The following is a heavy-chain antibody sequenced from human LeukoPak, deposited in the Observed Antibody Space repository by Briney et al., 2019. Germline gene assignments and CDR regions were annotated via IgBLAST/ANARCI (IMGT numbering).Heavy chain of an antibody. CDR1: GYTFTGYY. J-gene: IGHJ4*02. V-gene: IGHV1-2*06. CDR3: ARGLDILTGYYEYYFDY. CDR2: INPNSGST. Sequence: ASVKVSCKASGYTFTGYYMHWVRQAPGQGLEWMGRINPNSGSTNYAQKFQGRVTMTRDTSISTAYMELSRLRSDDTAVYYCARGLDILTGYYEYYFDYWGQGTLVTVSS. D-gene: IGHD3-9*01.